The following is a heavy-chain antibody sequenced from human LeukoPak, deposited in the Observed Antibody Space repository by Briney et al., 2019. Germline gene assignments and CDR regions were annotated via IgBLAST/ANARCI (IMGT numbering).Heavy chain of an antibody. J-gene: IGHJ5*02. CDR1: EFTVSVNY. Sequence: GGSLRLSYAASEFTVSVNYMSWVRQAPGKGLEWVSVIYSGGSTYYADSVKGRFTISRDNSKNTLYLQMNSLRTEDTAVYYCARDARVYSNYLWGQGTLVTVSS. V-gene: IGHV3-53*05. D-gene: IGHD4-11*01. CDR2: IYSGGST. CDR3: ARDARVYSNYL.